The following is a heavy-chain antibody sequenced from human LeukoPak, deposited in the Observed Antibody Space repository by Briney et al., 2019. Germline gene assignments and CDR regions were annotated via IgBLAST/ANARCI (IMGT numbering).Heavy chain of an antibody. CDR3: ARDSGYCSGGSCYSGKEGSFDY. CDR2: IYSGGST. Sequence: GGSLRLSCAASGFTVSSNYMSWVRQAPGKGLEWVAVIYSGGSTYYADSVKGRFTISRDNSKNTLYLQMNSLRAEDTAVYYCARDSGYCSGGSCYSGKEGSFDYWGQGTLVTVSS. D-gene: IGHD2-15*01. V-gene: IGHV3-66*01. J-gene: IGHJ4*02. CDR1: GFTVSSNY.